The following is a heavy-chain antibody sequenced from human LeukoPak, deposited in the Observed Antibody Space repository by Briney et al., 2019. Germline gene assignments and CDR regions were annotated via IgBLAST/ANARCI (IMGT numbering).Heavy chain of an antibody. CDR1: GGSLTYYY. V-gene: IGHV4-59*01. J-gene: IGHJ4*02. CDR2: IYYSGST. CDR3: AREYSSSSIDY. D-gene: IGHD6-6*01. Sequence: SETLSLTCTVSGGSLTYYYWTWIRQSPGRRPEWIGYIYYSGSTHYNPSLESRVAFSVDTSKNQVSLRLSSVTAADTAIYYCAREYSSSSIDYWGQGTLVTVSS.